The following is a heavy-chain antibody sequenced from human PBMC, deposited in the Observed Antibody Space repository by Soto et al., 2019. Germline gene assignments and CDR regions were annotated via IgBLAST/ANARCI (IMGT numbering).Heavy chain of an antibody. Sequence: PGGSLRLSCAASGFTFSSYAMSWVRQAPGKGLEWVSAISGSGGSTYYADSVKGRFTISRDNSKNTLYLQMNSLRAEDTAVYYCAKDPLGAYRTLYFQHWGQGTLVTVSA. D-gene: IGHD3-10*01. CDR1: GFTFSSYA. V-gene: IGHV3-23*01. CDR3: AKDPLGAYRTLYFQH. J-gene: IGHJ1*01. CDR2: ISGSGGST.